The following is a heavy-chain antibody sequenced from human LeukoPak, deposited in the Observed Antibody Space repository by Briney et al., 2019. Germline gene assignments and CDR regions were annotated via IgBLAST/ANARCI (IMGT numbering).Heavy chain of an antibody. CDR2: INHSGST. J-gene: IGHJ6*02. V-gene: IGHV4-34*01. CDR1: GFTFSSYA. CDR3: ARVVVVAPYYYYYGMDV. D-gene: IGHD2-15*01. Sequence: GSLRLSCAASGFTFSSYAMSWVRQPPGKGLEWIGEINHSGSTNYNPSLKSRVTISVDTSKNQFSLKLSSVTAADTAVYYCARVVVVAPYYYYYGMDVWGQGTTVTVSS.